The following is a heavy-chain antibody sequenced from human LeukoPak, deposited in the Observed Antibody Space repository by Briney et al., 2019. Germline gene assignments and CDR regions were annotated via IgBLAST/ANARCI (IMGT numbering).Heavy chain of an antibody. CDR3: ARVLSSSSWFDP. V-gene: IGHV1-69*13. CDR2: IIPIFGTA. J-gene: IGHJ5*02. D-gene: IGHD6-6*01. CDR1: GGTFSSYA. Sequence: ASVKVSCKASGGTFSSYAISWVRQAPGQGLEWMGGIIPIFGTANYAQKFQGRVTITADESTSTAYMELSSLRSEDTAVYYCARVLSSSSWFDPWGQGTLVIVSS.